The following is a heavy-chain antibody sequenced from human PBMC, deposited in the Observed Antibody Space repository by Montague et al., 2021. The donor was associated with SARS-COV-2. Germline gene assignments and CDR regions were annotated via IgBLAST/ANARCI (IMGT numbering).Heavy chain of an antibody. CDR3: ARHYSATLPAVY. Sequence: SETLSLTCTVSGGSISSFYWSWFRQPPGKGLEWIGYISDSGSTNYNLSLTSRVTMSVDTSKDQFSLKVNSVTAADTAVYYCARHYSATLPAVYWGQGTLVTVSS. J-gene: IGHJ4*02. CDR2: ISDSGST. V-gene: IGHV4-59*08. D-gene: IGHD2-15*01. CDR1: GGSISSFY.